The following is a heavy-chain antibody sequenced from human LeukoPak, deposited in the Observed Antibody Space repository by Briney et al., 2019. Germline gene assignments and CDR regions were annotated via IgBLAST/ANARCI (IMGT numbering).Heavy chain of an antibody. V-gene: IGHV3-23*01. CDR3: AKVSSGWSLDY. Sequence: GGSLRLSCATAGFTFSSYAMSWLRQGPGKGLEWVSSLSGSDRTTYYADSVKGRFTISRDNSKNTLYLQMSSLRGEDTAVYYCAKVSSGWSLDYWGQGTLVTVSS. CDR2: LSGSDRTT. D-gene: IGHD6-19*01. J-gene: IGHJ4*02. CDR1: GFTFSSYA.